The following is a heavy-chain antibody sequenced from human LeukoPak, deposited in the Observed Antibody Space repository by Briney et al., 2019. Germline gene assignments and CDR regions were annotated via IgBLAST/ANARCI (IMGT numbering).Heavy chain of an antibody. Sequence: GGSLRLSCAASGFTVSSYFVSWVRQAPGKGLEWVSLTYSGGTTDYADSVKGRFTVSRDNSKNTLYLQMNSLRAGDTAMYYCARDDVPVIWGQGTLVTVSS. J-gene: IGHJ4*02. V-gene: IGHV3-53*01. D-gene: IGHD2/OR15-2a*01. CDR2: TYSGGTT. CDR3: ARDDVPVI. CDR1: GFTVSSYF.